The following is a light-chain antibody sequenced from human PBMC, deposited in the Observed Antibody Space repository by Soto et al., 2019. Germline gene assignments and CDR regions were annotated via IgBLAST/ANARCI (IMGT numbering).Light chain of an antibody. V-gene: IGKV3-15*01. J-gene: IGKJ1*01. CDR1: QSVSSN. CDR3: KKYNNWPQK. CDR2: GAS. Sequence: EIVMTQSPATLSVSPGERATLSCRASQSVSSNLAWYQQKPGQAPRLLIYGASTRATGIPARFSGSGSGKEFNLTISRLPSQDFAVYYCKKYNNWPQKVGQGTKVDI.